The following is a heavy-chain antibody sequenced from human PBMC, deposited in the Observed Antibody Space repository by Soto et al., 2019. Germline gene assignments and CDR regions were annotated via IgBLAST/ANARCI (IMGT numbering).Heavy chain of an antibody. J-gene: IGHJ4*02. D-gene: IGHD2-15*01. CDR1: EFTFRNDW. Sequence: EVQLVESGGDLVQPGGSLRLSCAVSEFTFRNDWMTWVRQAPGKGLEWVANINEHGSETYYVDSVKGRFIISRDNAKSSLFLQMNSLRAEDTAVYYCATNSGFRKDYWGQGTLVTVSS. V-gene: IGHV3-7*02. CDR2: INEHGSET. CDR3: ATNSGFRKDY.